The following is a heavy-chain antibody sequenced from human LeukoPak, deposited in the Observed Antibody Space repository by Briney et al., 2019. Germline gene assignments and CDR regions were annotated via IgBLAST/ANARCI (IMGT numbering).Heavy chain of an antibody. J-gene: IGHJ4*02. V-gene: IGHV3-48*01. Sequence: GGSLRLSCAASGFTFSSYSMNWVRQAPGKGLEWVSYISSSSTIYYADSVKGRFTISRDNAKNSLYLQMNSLRAEDTAVYYCARDMAAAANWGQGTLVTVSS. D-gene: IGHD6-13*01. CDR2: ISSSSTI. CDR1: GFTFSSYS. CDR3: ARDMAAAAN.